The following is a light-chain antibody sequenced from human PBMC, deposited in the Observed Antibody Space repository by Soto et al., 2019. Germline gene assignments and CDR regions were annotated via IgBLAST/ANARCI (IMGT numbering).Light chain of an antibody. V-gene: IGKV3-20*01. J-gene: IGKJ4*01. CDR3: QQSGSSPLT. CDR2: GAS. CDR1: QSVSSNY. Sequence: EIVLTQSPGTLSLSPGERATLSCRASQSVSSNYLAWYQQKPGQAPRLLIYGASNRATGIPDRFSGSGSATDFTLTISRLEPEDFAVYFCQQSGSSPLTFGGGTKVEIK.